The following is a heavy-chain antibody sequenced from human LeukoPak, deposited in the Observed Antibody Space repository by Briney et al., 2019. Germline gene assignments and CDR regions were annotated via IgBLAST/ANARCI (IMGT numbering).Heavy chain of an antibody. CDR3: ARAVEVGSSTSSLGY. J-gene: IGHJ4*02. V-gene: IGHV3-11*06. Sequence: GGSLRLSCAASGFTFSDYYMSWIRQAPGKGLEWVSYISSSSSYTNYADSVKGRFTISRDNAKKSLYMQMNSLRAEDTAVYYCARAVEVGSSTSSLGYWGQGTLVTVSS. CDR2: ISSSSSYT. D-gene: IGHD2-2*01. CDR1: GFTFSDYY.